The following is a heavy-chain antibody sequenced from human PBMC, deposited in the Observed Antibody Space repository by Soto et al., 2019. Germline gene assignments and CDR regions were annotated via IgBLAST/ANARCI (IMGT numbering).Heavy chain of an antibody. D-gene: IGHD7-27*01. V-gene: IGHV4-30-4*01. CDR1: GDSISNLDYF. J-gene: IGHJ5*01. CDR3: ARGRYCLTGRCFPNWVDS. Sequence: SETLSLTCSVSGDSISNLDYFWAWIRQPPGQALEYIGYIYKSATTYYNPSFESRVAISVDTPKSQFSLNVTSVTAADTAVYFCARGRYCLTGRCFPNWVDSWGQGDLVT. CDR2: IYKSATT.